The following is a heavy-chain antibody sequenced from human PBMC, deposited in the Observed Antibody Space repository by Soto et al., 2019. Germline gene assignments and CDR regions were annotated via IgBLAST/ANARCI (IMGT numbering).Heavy chain of an antibody. CDR2: ISGSGGST. D-gene: IGHD5-12*01. CDR3: AKLKGGSAYYYYVMDV. Sequence: EVQLLESGGGLVQPGGSLRLSCAASGFTFSSYAMSWVRQAPGKGLEWVSAISGSGGSTYYADSVKGRFTISRDNSKNTLYLQMNSLRAEDTAVYYCAKLKGGSAYYYYVMDVWGKGTTVTVSS. V-gene: IGHV3-23*01. CDR1: GFTFSSYA. J-gene: IGHJ6*04.